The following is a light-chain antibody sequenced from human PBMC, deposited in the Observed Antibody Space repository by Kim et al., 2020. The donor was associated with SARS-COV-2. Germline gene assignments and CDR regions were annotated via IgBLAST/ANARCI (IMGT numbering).Light chain of an antibody. CDR2: GTS. Sequence: VSLACTWSGCNIGGGYDVNWYQQLPETAPKLLIYGTSKRPSGGPDRFSGSKSGTSASLAITGLQAEDEADYYCQSYDSRLSGVVFGGGTQLTVL. J-gene: IGLJ2*01. CDR1: GCNIGGGYD. CDR3: QSYDSRLSGVV. V-gene: IGLV1-40*01.